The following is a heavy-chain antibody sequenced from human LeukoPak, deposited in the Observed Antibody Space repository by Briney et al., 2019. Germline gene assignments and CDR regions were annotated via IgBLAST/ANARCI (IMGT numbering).Heavy chain of an antibody. J-gene: IGHJ4*02. Sequence: GSLRLSCAASGFTFSSYAMSWIRQPPGKGLEWIGEINHSGSTNYNPSLKSRVTISVDTSKNQFSLKLSSVTAADTAVYYCARHYYDSSGYYYVDYWGQGTLVTVSS. V-gene: IGHV4-34*01. D-gene: IGHD3-22*01. CDR1: GFTFSSYA. CDR3: ARHYYDSSGYYYVDY. CDR2: INHSGST.